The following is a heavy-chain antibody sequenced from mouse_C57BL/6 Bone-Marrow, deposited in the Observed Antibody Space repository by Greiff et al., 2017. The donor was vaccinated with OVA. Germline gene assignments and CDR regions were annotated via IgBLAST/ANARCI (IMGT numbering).Heavy chain of an antibody. CDR1: GYTFTSYW. J-gene: IGHJ2*01. D-gene: IGHD1-1*01. CDR2: IHPSDSDT. CDR3: APLITTVHYYFDY. V-gene: IGHV1-74*01. Sequence: QVQLKESGAELARPGASVKLSCKASGYTFTSYWMHWVKQRPGQGLEWIGRIHPSDSDTNYNQKFKGKATLTVDKSSSTAYMQLSSLTSEDSAVYYCAPLITTVHYYFDYRGQGTTLTVSS.